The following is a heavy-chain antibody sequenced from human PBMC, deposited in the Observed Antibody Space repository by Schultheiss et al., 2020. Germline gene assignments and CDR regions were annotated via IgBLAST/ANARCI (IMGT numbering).Heavy chain of an antibody. CDR3: ARRATVTQSFDY. J-gene: IGHJ4*02. CDR2: ISTYNGDT. V-gene: IGHV1-18*01. D-gene: IGHD4-11*01. CDR1: GYTFTSYG. Sequence: ASVKVSCETSGYTFTSYGISWVRQAPGQGLEWMGWISTYNGDTDFAQKFQGRVTMTTDTSTSTAYMELRSLRSDDTAVYYCARRATVTQSFDYWGQGTLVTVSS.